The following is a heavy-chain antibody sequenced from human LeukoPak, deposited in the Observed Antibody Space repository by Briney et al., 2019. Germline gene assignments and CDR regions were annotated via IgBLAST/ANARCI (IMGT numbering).Heavy chain of an antibody. CDR3: ARDGARWLQWVNLDY. CDR1: GYTFTSYC. D-gene: IGHD5-24*01. Sequence: ASVKVSCKASGYTFTSYCMHWVRQAPGQGLEWMGIINPSGGSTSYAQKFQGRVTMTRDTSTSTVYMELSSLRSEDTAVYYCARDGARWLQWVNLDYWGQGTLVTVSS. V-gene: IGHV1-46*01. CDR2: INPSGGST. J-gene: IGHJ4*02.